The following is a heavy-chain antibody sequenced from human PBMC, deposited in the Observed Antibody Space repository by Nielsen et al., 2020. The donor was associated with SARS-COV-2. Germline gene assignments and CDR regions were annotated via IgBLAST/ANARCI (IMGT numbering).Heavy chain of an antibody. J-gene: IGHJ4*02. D-gene: IGHD6-6*01. Sequence: WIRQPPGKGLEWVSGISGSGGSTNYADSVKGRFTISRDNSKNTLYLQMNSLRAEDTAVYYCAKAGSSSSFDYWGQGTLVTVSS. CDR3: AKAGSSSSFDY. V-gene: IGHV3-23*01. CDR2: ISGSGGST.